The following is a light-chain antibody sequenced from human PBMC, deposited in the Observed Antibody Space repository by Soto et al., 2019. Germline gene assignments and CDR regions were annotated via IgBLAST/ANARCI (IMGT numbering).Light chain of an antibody. V-gene: IGLV2-14*01. CDR1: SSDVGFYNY. Sequence: QSALTQPASVSGSSGQSITISCTGTSSDVGFYNYVSWYQQHAGKAPKLMVYEVSNRPSGVSNRFSGSKSANTASLTISGLQAEDEADYYCTSYTTSRTLLFGGGTQLTVL. CDR2: EVS. CDR3: TSYTTSRTLL. J-gene: IGLJ2*01.